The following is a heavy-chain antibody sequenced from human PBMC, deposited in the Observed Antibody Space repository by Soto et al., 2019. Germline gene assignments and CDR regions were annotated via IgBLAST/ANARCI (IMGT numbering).Heavy chain of an antibody. J-gene: IGHJ6*02. CDR2: ISYDGSNK. Sequence: QVQLVESGGGVVQPGRSLRLSCAASGFTFSSYGMHWVRQAPGKGLEWVAVISYDGSNKYYADSVKGRFTISRDNSKNTLYLQMNSLRAEDTAVYYCAKDSNYVFGFLEWFPSDVWGQGTTVTVSS. CDR1: GFTFSSYG. CDR3: AKDSNYVFGFLEWFPSDV. V-gene: IGHV3-30*18. D-gene: IGHD3-3*01.